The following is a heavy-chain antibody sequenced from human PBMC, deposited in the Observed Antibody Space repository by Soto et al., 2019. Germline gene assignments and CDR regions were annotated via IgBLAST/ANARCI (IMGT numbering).Heavy chain of an antibody. CDR1: GFTLSGHG. V-gene: IGHV3-30*03. J-gene: IGHJ4*02. D-gene: IGHD2-15*01. CDR2: VTDDGTER. Sequence: QVQLVASGGGVVQPGRSLSLSCAASGFTLSGHGLHWVRQAPGKGLEWVAVVTDDGTERHYADSVKGRFTITRDITKNKSYLKMNCQRVKDTAMYYCAREKNSGYCRTVDYWGQGTLVTVSS. CDR3: AREKNSGYCRTVDY.